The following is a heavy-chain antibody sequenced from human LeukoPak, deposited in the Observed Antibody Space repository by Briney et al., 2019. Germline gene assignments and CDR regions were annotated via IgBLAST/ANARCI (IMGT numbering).Heavy chain of an antibody. J-gene: IGHJ4*02. D-gene: IGHD5-12*01. CDR1: GFTFSSYD. CDR2: IGTAGEI. CDR3: AREHSGYGDY. V-gene: IGHV3-13*01. Sequence: GGSLRLSCAASGFTFSSYDIHWVRQATGKGLEWVSGIGTAGEIYYPGSVKGRFTISRDNSKNTLYLQMNSLRAEDTALYYCAREHSGYGDYWGQGTLVTVSS.